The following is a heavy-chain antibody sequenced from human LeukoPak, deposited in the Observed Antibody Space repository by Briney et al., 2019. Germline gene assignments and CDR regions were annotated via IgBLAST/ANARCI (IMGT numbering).Heavy chain of an antibody. J-gene: IGHJ4*02. D-gene: IGHD3-10*01. CDR3: ARSTVRGGTDY. V-gene: IGHV4-31*03. Sequence: PSQTLSLTCTVSGGSISSGGYYWSWIRQHPGKGLEWIGYIYYSGSTYYNPSLKSRVTISVDTSKNQFSLKLSSVPAADTAVYYCARSTVRGGTDYWGQGTLVTVSS. CDR2: IYYSGST. CDR1: GGSISSGGYY.